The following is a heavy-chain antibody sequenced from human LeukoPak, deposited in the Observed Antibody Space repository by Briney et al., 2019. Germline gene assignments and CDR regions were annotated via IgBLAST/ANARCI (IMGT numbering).Heavy chain of an antibody. V-gene: IGHV3-21*01. D-gene: IGHD6-19*01. CDR1: GFTFSRYW. CDR3: ARASSGWCDY. CDR2: ISSSSSYI. Sequence: GGSLRLSCVGSGFTFSRYWLNWVRQAPGKGLEWVSSISSSSSYIYYADSVKGRFTISRDNAKNSLYLQMNSLRAEDTAVYYCARASSGWCDYWGQGTLVTVSS. J-gene: IGHJ4*02.